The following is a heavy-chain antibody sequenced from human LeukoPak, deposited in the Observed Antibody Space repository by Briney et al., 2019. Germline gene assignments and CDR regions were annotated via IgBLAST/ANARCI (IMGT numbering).Heavy chain of an antibody. Sequence: PSETLSLTCTVSGGSISSYYWSWIRQPPGKGLEWIGYIYYSGSTNYNPSLKSRVTISVDTSKNQFSLKLSSVTAADTAVYYCARALSSGWYFDYWGQGTLVTVSS. D-gene: IGHD6-19*01. CDR2: IYYSGST. J-gene: IGHJ4*02. V-gene: IGHV4-59*08. CDR1: GGSISSYY. CDR3: ARALSSGWYFDY.